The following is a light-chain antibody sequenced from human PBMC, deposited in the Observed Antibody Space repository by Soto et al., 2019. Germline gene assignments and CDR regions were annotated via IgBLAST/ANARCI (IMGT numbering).Light chain of an antibody. CDR2: DAS. J-gene: IGKJ1*01. CDR1: QSVSSSY. V-gene: IGKV3-20*01. Sequence: ETVLTQSPGTLSLSPGERATLSCRASQSVSSSYLAWYQQKPGQAPRLLIYDASSRATGIPDRFSCSGSGTDFTLTIRRLEPEDFAVYYCQQYVRSPPSWTFGQGTKVEIK. CDR3: QQYVRSPPSWT.